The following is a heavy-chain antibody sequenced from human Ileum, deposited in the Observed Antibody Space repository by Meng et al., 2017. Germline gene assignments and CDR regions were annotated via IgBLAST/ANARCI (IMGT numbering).Heavy chain of an antibody. CDR2: LNPSGVST. D-gene: IGHD1-14*01. CDR1: GVNFHNYY. J-gene: IGHJ4*02. Sequence: QVQLASAGAEVKNPVAAVQVSFQASGVNFHNYYLHWVRQPPSHVHEWMGILNPSGVSTHFGPQSPGRVPLTRDTSPSTVYMVLSNLLSEDPAVYYCVAPEIAPPGLTGDYWGQGTLVTVSS. V-gene: IGHV1-46*02. CDR3: VAPEIAPPGLTGDY.